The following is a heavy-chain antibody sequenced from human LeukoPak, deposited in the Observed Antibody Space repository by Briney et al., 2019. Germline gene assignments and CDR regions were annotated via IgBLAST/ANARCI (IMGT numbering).Heavy chain of an antibody. CDR3: AKELKPMIVVADLFDY. D-gene: IGHD3-22*01. V-gene: IGHV3-30*04. CDR1: GFTFSSFP. Sequence: AGGSLRLSCAASGFTFSSFPMHWVCQAPGKGLEWVALISYDGTNKYYADSVKGRFTISRDNSKNTLYLQMNSLRPEDTAVYYCAKELKPMIVVADLFDYWGQGTLVTVSS. CDR2: ISYDGTNK. J-gene: IGHJ4*02.